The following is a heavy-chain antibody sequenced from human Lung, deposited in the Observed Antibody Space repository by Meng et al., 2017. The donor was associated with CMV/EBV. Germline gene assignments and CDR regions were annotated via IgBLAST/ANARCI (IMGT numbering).Heavy chain of an antibody. J-gene: IGHJ4*02. D-gene: IGHD1-1*01. CDR2: ISSSGSTI. V-gene: IGHV3-48*03. Sequence: GGSXRLSCVVSGLTFSSYEINWVRQAPGKGLEWVSYISSSGSTIYYADSVKGRFTISRDNAKQSLFLQMNSLRAEDTAIYYCTGKGFDYWVQGALVTVSS. CDR1: GLTFSSYE. CDR3: TGKGFDY.